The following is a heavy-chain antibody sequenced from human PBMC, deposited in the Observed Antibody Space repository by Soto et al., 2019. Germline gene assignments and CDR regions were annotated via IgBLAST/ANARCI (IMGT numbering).Heavy chain of an antibody. CDR1: GYNFSSHD. CDR3: ARDSFYGGGRYCYHYAFYMDF. CDR2: INAGNGNT. V-gene: IGHV1-3*01. J-gene: IGHJ6*03. Sequence: QVHLVQAGAEVRKPGASVQVSCKASGYNFSSHDIHWVRQAPGQGLEWMGWINAGNGNTRYSQKCQDRITITRDASGSTAYMELSSLRSEDTAIYYCARDSFYGGGRYCYHYAFYMDFWGKGTRVTVSS. D-gene: IGHD2-21*01.